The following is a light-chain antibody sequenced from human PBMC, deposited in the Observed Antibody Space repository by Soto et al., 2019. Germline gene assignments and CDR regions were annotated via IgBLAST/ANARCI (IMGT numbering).Light chain of an antibody. J-gene: IGLJ1*01. CDR2: EVS. V-gene: IGLV2-8*01. CDR1: SSDVGGYNY. Sequence: QSALTQPPSASGSPGQSVTIYCTGTSSDVGGYNYVSWYQQHPGKAPKLMIYEVSKRPSGVPDRFSGSKSGNTASLTVSGLQAEDEADYYCSSYAGSNNHGFGTGTKLTVL. CDR3: SSYAGSNNHG.